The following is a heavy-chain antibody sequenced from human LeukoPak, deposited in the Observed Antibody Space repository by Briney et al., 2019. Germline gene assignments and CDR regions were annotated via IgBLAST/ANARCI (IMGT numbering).Heavy chain of an antibody. J-gene: IGHJ5*02. V-gene: IGHV4-4*07. CDR3: ARDWGHRFLEWSNWFDP. D-gene: IGHD3-3*01. Sequence: SETLSLTCTVSGGSISSYYWSWIRQPAGKGLEWIGRIYTSRSTNYNPSLKSRATMSVDTSKNQFSLKLSSVTAADTAVYYCARDWGHRFLEWSNWFDPWGQGTLVTVSS. CDR2: IYTSRST. CDR1: GGSISSYY.